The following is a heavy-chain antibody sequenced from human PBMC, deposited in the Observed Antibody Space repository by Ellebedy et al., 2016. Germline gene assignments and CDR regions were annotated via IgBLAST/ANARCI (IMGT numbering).Heavy chain of an antibody. J-gene: IGHJ4*02. Sequence: SETLSLXCSVSGDTISSSRYYWGWIRQPPGKGLEWIGSIYYTGSPYYNPSLRSRVTISVETSRNQLSLKLTSVTATDTAVYYCARSLAVVLMMYDSWGQGTLVTVSS. CDR1: GDTISSSRYY. CDR3: ARSLAVVLMMYDS. CDR2: IYYTGSP. V-gene: IGHV4-39*01. D-gene: IGHD2-8*01.